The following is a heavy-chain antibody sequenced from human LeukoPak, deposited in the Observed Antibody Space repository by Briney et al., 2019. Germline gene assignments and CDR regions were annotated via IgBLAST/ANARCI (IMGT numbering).Heavy chain of an antibody. Sequence: GGSLRLSCVASGFTFSSYAMSWVRQAPGKGLEWVSDISGSGEITDYADSVKGRFTISRDNSKNTVYLQMNSLRVEDTAVYYCARDPYYYGSGSYGYWGQGTLVTVSS. D-gene: IGHD3-10*01. V-gene: IGHV3-23*01. CDR1: GFTFSSYA. CDR2: ISGSGEIT. J-gene: IGHJ4*02. CDR3: ARDPYYYGSGSYGY.